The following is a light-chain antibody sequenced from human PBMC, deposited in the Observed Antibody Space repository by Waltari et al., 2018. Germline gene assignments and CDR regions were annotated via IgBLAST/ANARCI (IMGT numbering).Light chain of an antibody. CDR1: QSISSY. CDR2: AAS. V-gene: IGKV1-39*01. J-gene: IGKJ1*01. CDR3: QQSYSTLWT. Sequence: DIQMTQSPSSLSASVGDRVPITSRASQSISSYLNWYQQKPGKAPKLLIYAASSLQSGVPSRFSGSGSGTDFTLTISSLQPEDFATYYCQQSYSTLWTFGQGTKVEIK.